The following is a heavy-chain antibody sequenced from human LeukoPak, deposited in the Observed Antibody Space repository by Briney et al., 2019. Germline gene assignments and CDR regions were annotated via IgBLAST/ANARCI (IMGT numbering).Heavy chain of an antibody. CDR2: ISTDGSRP. CDR3: VRDGQGSTPLDY. J-gene: IGHJ4*02. CDR1: GFTFSSHW. V-gene: IGHV3-74*01. Sequence: GGSLRLSCAASGFTFSSHWMNWVRQAPGKGLVWVSGISTDGSRPRYADSVNGRFTISRDNAKNTLYLQMNSLRAEDTAVYFCVRDGQGSTPLDYWGQGTLVTVSS.